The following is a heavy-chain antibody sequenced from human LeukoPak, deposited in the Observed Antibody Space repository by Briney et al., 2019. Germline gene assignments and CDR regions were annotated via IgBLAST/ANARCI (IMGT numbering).Heavy chain of an antibody. CDR1: GFTFSGAW. J-gene: IGHJ1*01. CDR3: ARVSGPGMNEYFHL. Sequence: PGGSLRLSCAASGFTFSGAWMHWVRQAPGKGLVWVSRINNDGTTTMHADSVKGRFTLSRDNAKNTLYLQMNSLRAEDTAVYYCARVSGPGMNEYFHLWGQGTLVTVSS. D-gene: IGHD3-10*01. CDR2: INNDGTTT. V-gene: IGHV3-74*03.